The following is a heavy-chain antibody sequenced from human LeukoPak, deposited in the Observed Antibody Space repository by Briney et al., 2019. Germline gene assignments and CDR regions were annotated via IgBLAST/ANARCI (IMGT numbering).Heavy chain of an antibody. D-gene: IGHD3-22*01. CDR1: GDCVSSNSAA. CDR3: ARHKPLDYYDSSGYPGYYFDY. Sequence: SQTLSLTCAISGDCVSSNSAAWNWNRPSPSRGLEWLGWTYYRSKWNNDYAVSVKSRITINPHTSKNQFSLQLNSVTPEDTAVYYCARHKPLDYYDSSGYPGYYFDYWGQGTLVTVSS. CDR2: TYYRSKWNN. J-gene: IGHJ4*02. V-gene: IGHV6-1*01.